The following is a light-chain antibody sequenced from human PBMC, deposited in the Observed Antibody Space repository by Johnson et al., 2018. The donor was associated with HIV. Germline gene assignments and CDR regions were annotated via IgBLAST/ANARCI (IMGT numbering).Light chain of an antibody. J-gene: IGLJ1*01. CDR3: GTWDSSLSCYV. Sequence: QSVLTQPPSVSAAPGQKVTISCSGSSSNIGNNYVSWYQQLPGTAPKLLIYENSKRPSGIPDRFSGSKSGTSATLGITGLQTGDEADYYCGTWDSSLSCYVFGTGTKVTVL. CDR2: ENS. CDR1: SSNIGNNY. V-gene: IGLV1-51*02.